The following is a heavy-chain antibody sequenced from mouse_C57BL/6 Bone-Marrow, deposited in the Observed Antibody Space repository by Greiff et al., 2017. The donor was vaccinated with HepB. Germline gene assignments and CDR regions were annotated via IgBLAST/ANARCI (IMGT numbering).Heavy chain of an antibody. V-gene: IGHV7-1*01. CDR2: SRNKANDYTT. J-gene: IGHJ1*03. D-gene: IGHD1-1*01. Sequence: EVQGVESGGGLVQSGRSLRLSCATSGFTFSDFYMEWVRQAPGKGLEWIAASRNKANDYTTEYSASVKGRFIVSRDTSQSILYLQMNALRAEDTANYYCERDASYYYSSSYVEDWYFDVWGTGTTVTVSS. CDR1: GFTFSDFY. CDR3: ERDASYYYSSSYVEDWYFDV.